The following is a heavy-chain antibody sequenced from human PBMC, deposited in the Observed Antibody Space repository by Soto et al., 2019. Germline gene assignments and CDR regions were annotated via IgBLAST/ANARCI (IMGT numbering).Heavy chain of an antibody. D-gene: IGHD6-13*01. Sequence: GASVKVSCKASGYTFTAYYLHWVRQAPGQGLEWMGWINPHTGGPDYAQKFQDRVTMTRDTSISTAYMELSSLKSDDTAIYYCARQQDRGIMAAGFDFWGQGTLVTVSS. V-gene: IGHV1-2*02. CDR2: INPHTGGP. J-gene: IGHJ4*02. CDR3: ARQQDRGIMAAGFDF. CDR1: GYTFTAYY.